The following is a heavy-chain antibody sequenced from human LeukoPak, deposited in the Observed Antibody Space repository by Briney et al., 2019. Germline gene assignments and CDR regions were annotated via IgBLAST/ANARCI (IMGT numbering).Heavy chain of an antibody. CDR1: GFTFSSYW. D-gene: IGHD1-1*01. Sequence: GGSLRLSCAASGFTFSSYWMHWVRQAPGKGLVWVSRINSDGSSTTYADSVKGRFTISRDNAKNSLYLQMNSLRAEDTAVYYCARDKIEGPTKLDYWGQGILVTVSS. J-gene: IGHJ4*02. CDR3: ARDKIEGPTKLDY. CDR2: INSDGSST. V-gene: IGHV3-74*01.